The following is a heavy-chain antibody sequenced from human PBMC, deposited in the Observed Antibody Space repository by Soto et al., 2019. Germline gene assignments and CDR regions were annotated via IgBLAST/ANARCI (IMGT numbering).Heavy chain of an antibody. CDR1: GYTFTSYA. Sequence: ASVKVSCKASGYTFTSYAMHWVRQASGQRLEWMGWINAGNGNTKYSQNFQGRVTITRDTSASTAYMELSSLRSEDTAVYYCARDVAAAGISYIQHWGQGTLVTVSS. CDR2: INAGNGNT. CDR3: ARDVAAAGISYIQH. J-gene: IGHJ1*01. V-gene: IGHV1-3*01. D-gene: IGHD6-13*01.